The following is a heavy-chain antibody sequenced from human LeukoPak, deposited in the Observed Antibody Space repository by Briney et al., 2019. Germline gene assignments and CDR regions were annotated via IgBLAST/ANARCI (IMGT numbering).Heavy chain of an antibody. D-gene: IGHD6-19*01. CDR2: ISSNGATT. Sequence: GGSLRLSCSASGFTFSNYAMQWVRQAPGKGLEYVSAISSNGATTYYAASVKGRLPISRDNSKNMLSLQMSSLRAEDTAVYYCVFPYSSGYYESDYWGQGTLVTVSS. J-gene: IGHJ4*02. CDR3: VFPYSSGYYESDY. V-gene: IGHV3-64D*09. CDR1: GFTFSNYA.